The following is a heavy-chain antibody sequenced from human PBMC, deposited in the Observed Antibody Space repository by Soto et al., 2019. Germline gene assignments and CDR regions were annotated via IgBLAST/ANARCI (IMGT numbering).Heavy chain of an antibody. J-gene: IGHJ6*02. CDR3: ARDKWFGEFHYYYGMDV. V-gene: IGHV1-69*13. CDR1: GGTFSSYA. Sequence: SVKVSCKASGGTFSSYARSWVRQAPGQGLEWMGGIIPIFGTANYAQKFQGRVTITADESTSTAYMELSSLRSEDTAVYYCARDKWFGEFHYYYGMDVWGQGTTVTVSS. D-gene: IGHD3-10*01. CDR2: IIPIFGTA.